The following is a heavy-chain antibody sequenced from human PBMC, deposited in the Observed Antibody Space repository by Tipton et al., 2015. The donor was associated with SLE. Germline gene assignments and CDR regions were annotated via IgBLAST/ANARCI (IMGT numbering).Heavy chain of an antibody. V-gene: IGHV4-61*08. CDR1: GGSISSGDYY. CDR2: IFHSGST. J-gene: IGHJ6*02. Sequence: TLSLTCNVSGGSISSGDYYWSWIRQPPGKRLEWIGEIFHSGSTNYNPSLKSRVSISIDKSKNQFSLKLTSVTAADTAVYYCARGRRREYYYYYGMDVWGQGTTVTVSS. CDR3: ARGRRREYYYYYGMDV.